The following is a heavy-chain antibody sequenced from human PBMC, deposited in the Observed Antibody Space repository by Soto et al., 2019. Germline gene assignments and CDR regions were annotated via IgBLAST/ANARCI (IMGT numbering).Heavy chain of an antibody. D-gene: IGHD2-2*01. CDR1: GFTFSSYS. V-gene: IGHV3-48*02. CDR3: AREGVLGYCSSTSCLIPFYYYYGMDV. Sequence: GSLRLSCAASGFTFSSYSINWVRQAPGKGLEWVSYISSSSSTIYYADSVKGRFTISRDNAKNSLYLQMNSLRDEDTAVYHCAREGVLGYCSSTSCLIPFYYYYGMDVWGQGTTVTVSS. CDR2: ISSSSSTI. J-gene: IGHJ6*02.